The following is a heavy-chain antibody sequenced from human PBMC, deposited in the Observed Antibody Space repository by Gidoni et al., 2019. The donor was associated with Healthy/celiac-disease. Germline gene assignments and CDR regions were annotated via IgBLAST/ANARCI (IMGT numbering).Heavy chain of an antibody. CDR2: ISYDGSNK. CDR1: GFTFSSYA. V-gene: IGHV3-30-3*01. Sequence: QVQLVESGGGVVQPGRSLRLSCAASGFTFSSYAMHWVRQAPGKGLEWVAVISYDGSNKYYADSVTGRFTISRDNSKNTLYLQMNSLRAEDTAVYYCARGQGLDWGQGTLVTVSS. J-gene: IGHJ4*02. CDR3: ARGQGLD.